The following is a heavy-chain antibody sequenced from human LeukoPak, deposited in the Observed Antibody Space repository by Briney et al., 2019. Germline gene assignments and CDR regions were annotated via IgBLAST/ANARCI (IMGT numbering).Heavy chain of an antibody. D-gene: IGHD3-22*01. V-gene: IGHV3-23*01. CDR1: GFTFSSYA. J-gene: IGHJ4*02. CDR3: ARTRRVTMIVVGRFDY. Sequence: GGSLRLSCAASGFTFSSYAMSWVRQAPGKGLEWVSAISGSGGSTYYADSVKGRFTISRDNSKNTLYLQMNSLRAEDTAVYYCARTRRVTMIVVGRFDYWGQGTLVTVSS. CDR2: ISGSGGST.